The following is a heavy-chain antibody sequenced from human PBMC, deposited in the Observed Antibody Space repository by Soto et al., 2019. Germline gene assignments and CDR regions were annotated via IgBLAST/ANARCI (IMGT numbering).Heavy chain of an antibody. J-gene: IGHJ3*02. CDR1: GGSISSGGYS. D-gene: IGHD3-3*01. CDR3: ARGETYYDFHSRAFDI. Sequence: QLQLQESGSGLVKPSQTLSLTCAVSGGSISSGGYSWSWIRQPPGKGLEWIGYIYHSGSTYYNPSLKRRVNRSVDRSKNQFSLQLSSVTAADTAVYYCARGETYYDFHSRAFDIWGQGTMVTVSS. V-gene: IGHV4-30-2*01. CDR2: IYHSGST.